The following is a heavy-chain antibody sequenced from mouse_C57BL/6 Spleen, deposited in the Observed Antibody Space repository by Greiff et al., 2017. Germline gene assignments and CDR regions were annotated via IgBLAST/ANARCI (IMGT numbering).Heavy chain of an antibody. CDR3: ARDKGGNAMDY. CDR1: GFTFSDYY. CDR2: INYDGSST. Sequence: EVMLVESEGGLVQPGSSMKLSCAASGFTFSDYYMAWVRQVPEKGLEWVANINYDGSSTYYLDSLKSRFIISRDNAKNILYLQMSSLKSEDTATYYCARDKGGNAMDYWGQGTSVTVSS. V-gene: IGHV5-16*01. J-gene: IGHJ4*01.